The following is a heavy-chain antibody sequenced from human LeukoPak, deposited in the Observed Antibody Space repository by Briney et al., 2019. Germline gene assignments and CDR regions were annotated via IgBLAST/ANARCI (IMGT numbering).Heavy chain of an antibody. CDR2: IRDSGDA. CDR1: GFTFSSYA. Sequence: GGSLRLSCAASGFTFSSYAMSWVRQAPGKGLEWVPIIRDSGDAHHADSVRGRLTISRDNSKNTPFLQMHSLRAEDTALYYCAKAGTSSGSSPWDWGQGTLVTVSS. D-gene: IGHD6-13*01. J-gene: IGHJ4*02. CDR3: AKAGTSSGSSPWD. V-gene: IGHV3-23*01.